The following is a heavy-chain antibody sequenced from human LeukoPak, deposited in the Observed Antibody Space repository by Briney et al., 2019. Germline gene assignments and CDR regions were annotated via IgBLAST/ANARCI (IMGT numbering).Heavy chain of an antibody. D-gene: IGHD6-19*01. CDR1: GGSISSDG. J-gene: IGHJ3*02. CDR2: IYNSGRS. Sequence: PSETLSLTCNVSGGSISSDGWSWIRKPPRTGKDRIGYIYNSGRSNYHPTLKSRVTISVATSKNQFPLKLSSVTAADTAVYYCARGEFWQWPGTFDIWGQGTMVTVSS. CDR3: ARGEFWQWPGTFDI. V-gene: IGHV4-59*01.